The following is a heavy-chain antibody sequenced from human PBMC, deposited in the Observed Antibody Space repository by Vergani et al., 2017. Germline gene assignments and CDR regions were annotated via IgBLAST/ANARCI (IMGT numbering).Heavy chain of an antibody. CDR1: GFTFSSYA. CDR3: ARRPAAIGRNWFDP. CDR2: IYYTGST. J-gene: IGHJ5*02. D-gene: IGHD2-2*02. V-gene: IGHV4-59*01. Sequence: VQLLESGGGLVQPGGSLRLSCAASGFTFSSYAMSWIRQVPGKGLEWIGYIYYTGSTNYNPSLKSRVTISVDTSKNQFSLNLSSVTAADTAVYYCARRPAAIGRNWFDPWGQGTLVTVSS.